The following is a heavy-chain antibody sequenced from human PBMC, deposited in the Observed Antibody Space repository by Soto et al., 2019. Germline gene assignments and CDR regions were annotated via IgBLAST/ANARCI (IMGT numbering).Heavy chain of an antibody. V-gene: IGHV4-34*01. Sequence: SETLSLTCAVYGGSFSGYYWSWIRQPPGKGLEWIGEINHSGSTNYNPSLKSRVTISVDTSKNQFSLKLSSVTAADTAVYYCARGYPRYCSGGSCPTKLDYWGQGTLVTVSS. D-gene: IGHD2-15*01. CDR3: ARGYPRYCSGGSCPTKLDY. J-gene: IGHJ4*02. CDR1: GGSFSGYY. CDR2: INHSGST.